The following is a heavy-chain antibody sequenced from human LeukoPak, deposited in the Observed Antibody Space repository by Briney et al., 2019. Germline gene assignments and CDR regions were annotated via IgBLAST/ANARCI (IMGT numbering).Heavy chain of an antibody. D-gene: IGHD5-12*01. J-gene: IGHJ4*02. CDR3: AKDSVHSGYDHFDY. CDR2: ISWNSGSI. V-gene: IGHV3-9*01. CDR1: GFTFDDYA. Sequence: PGGSLRLSCAASGFTFDDYAMHWVRQAPGKGLEWVSGISWNSGSICYADSVKGRFTISRDNAKNSLYLQMNSLRAEDTALYYCAKDSVHSGYDHFDYWGQGTLVTVSS.